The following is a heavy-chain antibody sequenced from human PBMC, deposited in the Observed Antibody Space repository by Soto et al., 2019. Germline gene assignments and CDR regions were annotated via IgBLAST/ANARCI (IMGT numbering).Heavy chain of an antibody. CDR1: GFTFSSYA. CDR3: AKGRRDYYDSSGYYDAFDI. D-gene: IGHD3-22*01. CDR2: ISGSGGST. J-gene: IGHJ3*02. V-gene: IGHV3-23*01. Sequence: GGSLRLSCAASGFTFSSYAMSWVRQAPGKGLEWVSAISGSGGSTYSADSVKGRFTISRDNSKNTLYLQMKRLSAEDKAVYYCAKGRRDYYDSSGYYDAFDIWGQGTMVTVSS.